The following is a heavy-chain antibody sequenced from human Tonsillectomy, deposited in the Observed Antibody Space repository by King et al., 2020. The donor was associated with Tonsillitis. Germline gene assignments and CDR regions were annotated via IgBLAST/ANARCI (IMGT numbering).Heavy chain of an antibody. CDR2: ISGSGVST. V-gene: IGHV3-23*04. CDR3: AQDHGKGYCTNGVCYNFDY. J-gene: IGHJ4*02. Sequence: EVQLVESGGGLVQPGGSLRLSCAASGFTFSSYAMSWVRQAPGKGLEWVSGISGSGVSTYYADSVKGRFTISRDNSKNTLYLQMNSLRAEDTAVYYCAQDHGKGYCTNGVCYNFDYWGPGTLVTVSS. D-gene: IGHD2-8*01. CDR1: GFTFSSYA.